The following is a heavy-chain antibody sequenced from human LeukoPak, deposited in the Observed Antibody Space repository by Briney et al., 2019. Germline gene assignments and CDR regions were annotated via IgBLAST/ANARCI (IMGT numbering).Heavy chain of an antibody. CDR1: GYTFSSYG. Sequence: ASVKVSCKASGYTFSSYGINWVRQAPGQGLEWMGWIGAYNGNTNCAQKLQDRVTLTTDTSSSTAYMELRSLRFEDTAVYYCARDRDSSWYFSRLDYWGQGTLVTVSS. D-gene: IGHD6-13*01. CDR3: ARDRDSSWYFSRLDY. CDR2: IGAYNGNT. J-gene: IGHJ4*02. V-gene: IGHV1-18*01.